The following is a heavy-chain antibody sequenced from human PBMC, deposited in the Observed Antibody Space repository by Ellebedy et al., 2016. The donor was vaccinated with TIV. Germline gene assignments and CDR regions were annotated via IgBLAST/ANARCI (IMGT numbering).Heavy chain of an antibody. D-gene: IGHD3-16*01. CDR2: IKQDGSEK. V-gene: IGHV3-7*01. CDR1: GFTFSSYW. Sequence: GGSLRLSXAASGFTFSSYWMSWVRQAPGKGLEWVANIKQDGSEKYYVDSVKGRFTISRDNAKNSLYLQMNSLRAEDTAVYYCARVRGGYYFDYWGQGTLVTVSS. J-gene: IGHJ4*02. CDR3: ARVRGGYYFDY.